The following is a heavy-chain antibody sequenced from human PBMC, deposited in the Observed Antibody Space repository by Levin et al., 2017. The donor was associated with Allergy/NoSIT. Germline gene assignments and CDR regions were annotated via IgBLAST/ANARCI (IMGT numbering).Heavy chain of an antibody. Sequence: SETLSLTCTVSGGSISSYYWSWIRQPPGKGLEWIGYIYYSGSTNYNPSLKSRVTISVDTSKNQFSLKLSSVTAADTAVYYCARVGFGSGWLLFDYWGQGTLVTVSS. D-gene: IGHD6-19*01. CDR3: ARVGFGSGWLLFDY. CDR2: IYYSGST. V-gene: IGHV4-59*01. CDR1: GGSISSYY. J-gene: IGHJ4*02.